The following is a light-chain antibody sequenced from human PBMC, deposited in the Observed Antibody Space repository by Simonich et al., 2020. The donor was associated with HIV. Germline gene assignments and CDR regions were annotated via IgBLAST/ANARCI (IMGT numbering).Light chain of an antibody. CDR2: GAS. Sequence: EIVMTQSPATLSVSPGERATLSCRASQSVSRNLAWYQQKHGQAPRLLIHGASTRATGIPARFSGSGSGTEFTLTISSLQSEDFAVYYCHQRSNWPPLTFGGGTKVEIK. V-gene: IGKV3-15*01. J-gene: IGKJ4*01. CDR3: HQRSNWPPLT. CDR1: QSVSRN.